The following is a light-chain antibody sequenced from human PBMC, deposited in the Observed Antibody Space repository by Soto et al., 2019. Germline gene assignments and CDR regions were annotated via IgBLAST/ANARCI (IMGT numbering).Light chain of an antibody. CDR2: VNSDGSH. J-gene: IGLJ2*01. CDR3: LTWDTGIIL. Sequence: QPVLTQSPSASASLGASVKLTCTLSSGHSNYAIAWHQQLPEKGPRYLMKVNSDGSHSKGDGIPDRFSGSSSGAERYLTISSLQSEYEADYYWLTWDTGIILFGGGTKLTVL. V-gene: IGLV4-69*01. CDR1: SGHSNYA.